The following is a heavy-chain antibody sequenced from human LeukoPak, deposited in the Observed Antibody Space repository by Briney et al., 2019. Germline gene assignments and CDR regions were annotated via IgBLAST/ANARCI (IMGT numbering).Heavy chain of an antibody. Sequence: SESLSVTSTLPVGSISSDYWSWIRHPPGKGLGWIGHIYYIVSTNYNPSLKSRATISVDTSKHQFSLNLNSTTAAHTAVYCCARYNEDDGGNRGAFDYWGQGTLVTVPS. J-gene: IGHJ4*02. V-gene: IGHV4-59*01. D-gene: IGHD1-26*01. CDR2: IYYIVST. CDR1: VGSISSDY. CDR3: ARYNEDDGGNRGAFDY.